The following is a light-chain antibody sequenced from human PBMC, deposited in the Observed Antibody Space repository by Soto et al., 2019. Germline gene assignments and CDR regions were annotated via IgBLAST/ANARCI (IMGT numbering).Light chain of an antibody. Sequence: QYVLTQPPSASGTPGQTIAISCSGGSSNIGSHTVNWYQQLPGTAPRLLIYSNTQRPSGVPDRFSGSKSGTSASLAITGLQSEYEGDYYCAAWDDSLNGVVFGGGTKLTVL. CDR3: AAWDDSLNGVV. CDR1: SSNIGSHT. J-gene: IGLJ2*01. CDR2: SNT. V-gene: IGLV1-44*01.